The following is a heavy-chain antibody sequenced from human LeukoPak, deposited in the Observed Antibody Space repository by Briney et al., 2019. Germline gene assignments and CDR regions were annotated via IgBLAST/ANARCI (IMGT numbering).Heavy chain of an antibody. CDR3: ARGRRITIFGVVIGPFDY. CDR2: IYSGGST. J-gene: IGHJ4*02. V-gene: IGHV3-66*01. Sequence: GGSLRLSCAASGFTVSSNYMSWVRQAPGKGLEWVSVIYSGGSTYYADSVKGRFTISRDNSKNTLYLQMNSLRAEDTAVYYCARGRRITIFGVVIGPFDYWGRGTLVTVSS. CDR1: GFTVSSNY. D-gene: IGHD3-3*01.